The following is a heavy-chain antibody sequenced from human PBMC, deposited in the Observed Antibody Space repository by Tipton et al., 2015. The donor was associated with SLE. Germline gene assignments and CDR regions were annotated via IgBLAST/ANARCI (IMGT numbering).Heavy chain of an antibody. CDR1: GGSISSYY. D-gene: IGHD3-10*01. J-gene: IGHJ6*03. V-gene: IGHV4-59*12. Sequence: LRLSCTVSGGSISSYYWSWIRQPPGKGLEWIGSIYYSGSTYYNPSLKSRVTISVDTSKNQFSLKLSSVTAADTAVYHCARLEGVTGYMDVWGKGTTVTVSS. CDR3: ARLEGVTGYMDV. CDR2: IYYSGST.